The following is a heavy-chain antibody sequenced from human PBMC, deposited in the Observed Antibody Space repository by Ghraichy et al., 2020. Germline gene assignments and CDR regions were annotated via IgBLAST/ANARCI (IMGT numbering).Heavy chain of an antibody. CDR1: GFTFSSYA. CDR3: AKGWAARPVYYYYYMDV. D-gene: IGHD6-6*01. CDR2: ISGSGGST. V-gene: IGHV3-23*01. J-gene: IGHJ6*03. Sequence: GESLNISCAASGFTFSSYAMSWVRQAPGKGLEWVSAISGSGGSTYYADSVKGRFTISRDNSKNTLYLQMNSLRAEDTAVYYCAKGWAARPVYYYYYMDVWGKGTTVTVSS.